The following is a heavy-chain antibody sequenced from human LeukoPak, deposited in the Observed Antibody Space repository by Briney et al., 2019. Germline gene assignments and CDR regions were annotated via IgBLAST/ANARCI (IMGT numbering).Heavy chain of an antibody. CDR3: ARESYWGSSAKGFDY. D-gene: IGHD7-27*01. Sequence: GGSLRLSCAASGFIFTDYSINWVRQAPGKGLEWISYIDKTSSNIYYADSVKGRFTISRDNAKNSLYLQMNSLRAEDTAIYYCARESYWGSSAKGFDYSGQGTLVTVSS. CDR2: IDKTSSNI. J-gene: IGHJ4*02. CDR1: GFIFTDYS. V-gene: IGHV3-48*01.